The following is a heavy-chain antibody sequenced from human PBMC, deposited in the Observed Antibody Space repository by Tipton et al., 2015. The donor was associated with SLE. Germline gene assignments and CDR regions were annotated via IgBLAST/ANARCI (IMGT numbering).Heavy chain of an antibody. J-gene: IGHJ3*02. CDR3: AREKSSGYYSGAFDI. Sequence: TLSLTCAVYGGSFSGYYWSWIRQPPGKGLEWIGEINHSGSTNYNPSLKNRVTISVDTSKNQFSLKLSSVTAADTAVYYCAREKSSGYYSGAFDIWGQGTMVTVSS. CDR1: GGSFSGYY. CDR2: INHSGST. D-gene: IGHD3-22*01. V-gene: IGHV4-34*01.